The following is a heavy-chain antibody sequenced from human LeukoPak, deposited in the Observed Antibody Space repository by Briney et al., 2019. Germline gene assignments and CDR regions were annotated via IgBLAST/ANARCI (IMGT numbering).Heavy chain of an antibody. CDR1: GYTFTSYD. D-gene: IGHD2-2*01. V-gene: IGHV1-8*03. CDR2: MNPNSGNT. CDR3: ARGQYVVVPAAKDYYYYYMDV. Sequence: GASVKVSCKASGYTFTSYDINWVRQATGQGLEWMGWMNPNSGNTGYAQKFQGRVTITRNTSISTAYMELSSLRSEDTAVYYCARGQYVVVPAAKDYYYYYMDVWGKGTTVTVS. J-gene: IGHJ6*03.